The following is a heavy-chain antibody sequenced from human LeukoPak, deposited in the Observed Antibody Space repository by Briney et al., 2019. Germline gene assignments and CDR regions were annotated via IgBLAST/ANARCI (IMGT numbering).Heavy chain of an antibody. CDR1: GYTFTSYY. V-gene: IGHV1-69*13. J-gene: IGHJ4*02. CDR2: IIPIFGTA. Sequence: SVKVSCKASGYTFTSYYMHWVRQAPGQGLEWMGGIIPIFGTANYAQKFQGRVTITADESTSTAYMELSSLRSEDTAVYYCARDFQQLEFDYWGQGTLVTVSS. D-gene: IGHD6-13*01. CDR3: ARDFQQLEFDY.